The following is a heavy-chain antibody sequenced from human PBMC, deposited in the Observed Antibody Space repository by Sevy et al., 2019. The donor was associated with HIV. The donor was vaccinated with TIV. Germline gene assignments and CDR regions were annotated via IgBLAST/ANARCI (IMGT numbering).Heavy chain of an antibody. CDR2: IYSGGST. CDR1: GFTVSRNY. J-gene: IGHJ4*02. V-gene: IGHV3-53*01. Sequence: GGSLRLSCAASGFTVSRNYMSWVRQAPGKGLEWVSVIYSGGSTYYADSVKGRFTISRDNSKNTLYLQMNSLRAEDTAVYYCARNWWFGESGYFDYWGQGTLVTVSS. CDR3: ARNWWFGESGYFDY. D-gene: IGHD3-10*01.